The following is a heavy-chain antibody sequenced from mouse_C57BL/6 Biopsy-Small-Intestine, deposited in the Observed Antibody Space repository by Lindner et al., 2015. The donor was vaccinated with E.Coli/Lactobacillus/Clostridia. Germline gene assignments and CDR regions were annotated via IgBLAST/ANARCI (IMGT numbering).Heavy chain of an antibody. J-gene: IGHJ4*01. CDR2: IDPSDSET. CDR1: GYTSTSYW. Sequence: VQLQESGAVMVRPGASVKLSCKASGYTSTSYWMHWVKQRPGQGLEWIGKIDPSDSETHYNQKFKDKATLTVDKSSNTAYMQLNSLTSEDSAVYYCARGDGNYEDYAMDYWGQGTSVTVSS. V-gene: IGHV1-52*01. D-gene: IGHD2-1*01. CDR3: ARGDGNYEDYAMDY.